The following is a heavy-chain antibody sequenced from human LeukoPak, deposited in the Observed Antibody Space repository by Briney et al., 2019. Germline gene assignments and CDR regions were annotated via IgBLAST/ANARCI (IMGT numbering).Heavy chain of an antibody. J-gene: IGHJ4*02. Sequence: PGGSLRLSCAAPGFTFSSYAMHWVRQAPGKGLEWVAVISYDGSNKYYADSVKGRSTISRDNSKNTLYLQMNSLRAEDTAVYYCARDIAAVIDYWGQGTLVTVSS. CDR3: ARDIAAVIDY. CDR2: ISYDGSNK. V-gene: IGHV3-30*04. CDR1: GFTFSSYA. D-gene: IGHD6-13*01.